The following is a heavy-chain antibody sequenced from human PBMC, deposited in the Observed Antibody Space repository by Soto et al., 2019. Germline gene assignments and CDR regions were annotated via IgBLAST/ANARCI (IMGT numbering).Heavy chain of an antibody. CDR1: GGSISSYY. J-gene: IGHJ4*02. CDR2: IYYSGST. CDR3: ARVRVTYFDY. Sequence: SETLSLTSTVSGGSISSYYWSWIRQPPGKGLEWIGYIYYSGSTNYNPSLKSRVTISVDTSKNQFSLKLSSVTAADTAVYYCARVRVTYFDYWGQGTLVTVSS. V-gene: IGHV4-59*01. D-gene: IGHD3-10*01.